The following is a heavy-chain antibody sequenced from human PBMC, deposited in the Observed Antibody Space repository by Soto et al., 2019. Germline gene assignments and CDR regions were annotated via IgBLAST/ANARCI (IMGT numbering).Heavy chain of an antibody. CDR3: AREHCSGGSCYSGGYYYYYGMDG. D-gene: IGHD2-15*01. Sequence: GASVKVSCKASGGTFSSYAISWVRQAPGQGLEWMGGIIPIFGTANYAQKFQGRVTITADESTSTAYMELSSLRSEDTAVYYCAREHCSGGSCYSGGYYYYYGMDGWGQGTTVTVS. CDR2: IIPIFGTA. CDR1: GGTFSSYA. J-gene: IGHJ6*02. V-gene: IGHV1-69*13.